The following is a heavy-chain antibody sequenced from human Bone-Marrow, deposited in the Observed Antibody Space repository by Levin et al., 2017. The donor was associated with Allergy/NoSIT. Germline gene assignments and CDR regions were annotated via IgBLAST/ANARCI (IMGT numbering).Heavy chain of an antibody. CDR2: TSPHNGKT. CDR1: GYTFINYG. Sequence: PGASVKVSCKASGYTFINYGLSWVRQAPGQGLEWMGWTSPHNGKTDYAQKFWGRVTMTADTSTTTSYMELRSLTSDDTAVYYCVRDRLSIASSDIFDYWGQGTLVTVSS. V-gene: IGHV1-18*01. J-gene: IGHJ4*02. D-gene: IGHD5-12*01. CDR3: VRDRLSIASSDIFDY.